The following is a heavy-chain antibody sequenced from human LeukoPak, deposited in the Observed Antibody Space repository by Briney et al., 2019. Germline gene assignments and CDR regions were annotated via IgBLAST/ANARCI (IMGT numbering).Heavy chain of an antibody. CDR3: ARGRPITMVRGVGPDY. V-gene: IGHV4-34*01. CDR1: GGSFSGYY. CDR2: INHSGST. Sequence: PSETLSLTCAVYGGSFSGYYWSWIRQPPGKGQEWIGEINHSGSTNYNPSLKSRVTISVDTSKNQFSLKLSSVTAADTAVYYCARGRPITMVRGVGPDYWGQGTLVTVSS. J-gene: IGHJ4*02. D-gene: IGHD3-10*01.